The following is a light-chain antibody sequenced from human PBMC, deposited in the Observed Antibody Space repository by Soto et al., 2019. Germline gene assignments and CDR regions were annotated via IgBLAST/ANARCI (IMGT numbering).Light chain of an antibody. CDR1: QNINNW. CDR3: QQYHTFPLT. V-gene: IGKV1-5*01. J-gene: IGKJ4*01. Sequence: DIQITESPSTLSASVGDRVTITCRASQNINNWMAWYHQKPGEAPKLLIYDAFSLQTGVPFTFSGSGSGTEFSLTISSLQSDDFGTYYCQQYHTFPLTFGVGTKVEIK. CDR2: DAF.